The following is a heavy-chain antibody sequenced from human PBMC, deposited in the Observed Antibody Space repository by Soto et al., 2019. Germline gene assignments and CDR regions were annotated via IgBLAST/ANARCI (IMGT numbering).Heavy chain of an antibody. Sequence: QVQLVESGGGVVQPGRSLRLSCAASGFTFSTYGMHWVRQAPGKGLEWVAVISYDGNNKYYADSVKGRFTISRDISENTLYLQMNSLRAQDKAVYYCAKSVYNWNDGFFDYWGQGTLVTVSS. J-gene: IGHJ4*02. CDR2: ISYDGNNK. V-gene: IGHV3-30*18. CDR1: GFTFSTYG. D-gene: IGHD1-1*01. CDR3: AKSVYNWNDGFFDY.